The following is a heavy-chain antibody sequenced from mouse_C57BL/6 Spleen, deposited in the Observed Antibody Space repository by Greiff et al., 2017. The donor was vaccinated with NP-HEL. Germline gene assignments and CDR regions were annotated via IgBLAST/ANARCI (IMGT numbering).Heavy chain of an antibody. D-gene: IGHD2-4*01. CDR1: GFTFSDYY. J-gene: IGHJ2*01. V-gene: IGHV5-16*01. CDR2: INYDGSST. Sequence: EVMLVESEGGLVQPGSSMKLSCTASGFTFSDYYMAWVRQVPEKGLEWVANINYDGSSTYYLDSLKSRFIISRDNAKNMLYLQMSSLKSEDTATYYCARAGLRGVYYFDYWGQGTTLTVSS. CDR3: ARAGLRGVYYFDY.